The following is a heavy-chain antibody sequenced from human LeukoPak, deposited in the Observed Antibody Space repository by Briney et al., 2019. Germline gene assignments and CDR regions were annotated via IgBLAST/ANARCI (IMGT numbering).Heavy chain of an antibody. V-gene: IGHV3-7*03. Sequence: EGSLRLSCAASGFSISRHWMSWVRQAPGKGLEWVANIKEDGNEQHYVDSVKGRFIISRDNAKNLLYLQMNSLRAEDTAVYYCARDQGHSGSDLDDWGQGTLVTVSS. D-gene: IGHD5-12*01. CDR3: ARDQGHSGSDLDD. J-gene: IGHJ4*02. CDR1: GFSISRHW. CDR2: IKEDGNEQ.